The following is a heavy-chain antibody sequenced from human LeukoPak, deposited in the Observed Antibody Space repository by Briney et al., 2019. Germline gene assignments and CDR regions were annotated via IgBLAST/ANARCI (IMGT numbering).Heavy chain of an antibody. D-gene: IGHD6-6*01. Sequence: PSETLSLTCTVSGASISSGDYYWTWLRQPPGKGLEWIGYIYYSGSTYYNPSLKSRVTISVDTSKNQFSLRLSSVTAADTAVYYCARRDGGRTDYSSSSGYYFDSWGQGTLVPVSS. CDR3: ARRDGGRTDYSSSSGYYFDS. CDR1: GASISSGDYY. V-gene: IGHV4-30-4*08. CDR2: IYYSGST. J-gene: IGHJ4*02.